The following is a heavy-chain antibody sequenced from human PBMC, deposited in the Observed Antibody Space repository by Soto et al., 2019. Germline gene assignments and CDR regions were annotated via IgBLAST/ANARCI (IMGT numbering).Heavy chain of an antibody. V-gene: IGHV3-48*02. CDR2: ISSSSSTI. J-gene: IGHJ4*02. CDR1: GFTFSTYS. Sequence: VQLVESGGGLVQPGGSLRLSCAASGFTFSTYSMNWVRQAPGKGLEWVSYISSSSSTIYYADSVKGRFTISRDNAKNSLYLQMNSLRDEDTAVYYCARSVEYSSYHFPYYFDYWGQGTLVTVSS. CDR3: ARSVEYSSYHFPYYFDY. D-gene: IGHD6-6*01.